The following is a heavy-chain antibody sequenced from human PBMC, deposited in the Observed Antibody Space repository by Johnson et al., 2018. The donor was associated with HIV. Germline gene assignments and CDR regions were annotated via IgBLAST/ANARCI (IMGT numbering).Heavy chain of an antibody. J-gene: IGHJ3*02. CDR3: ARGVRDSSGYPFAFDI. D-gene: IGHD3-22*01. CDR2: INWNGGST. Sequence: VQLVESGGGLVQPRGSLRLSCAASGFTFSSYWMSWVRQAPGKGLEWVSGINWNGGSTGYADSVKGRFTISKDNANNSLYLQMNSLRAEDTALYYCARGVRDSSGYPFAFDIWGQGTMVSVSS. CDR1: GFTFSSYW. V-gene: IGHV3-20*04.